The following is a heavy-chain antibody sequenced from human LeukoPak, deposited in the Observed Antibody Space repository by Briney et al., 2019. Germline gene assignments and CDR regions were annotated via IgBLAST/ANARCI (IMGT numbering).Heavy chain of an antibody. CDR1: GYTFTSYD. Sequence: ASVKVSCKASGYTFTSYDINWVRQATGQGLEWMGWMNPNSGNTGYAQKFQGRVTMTRNTSISTAYMELSSLRSKDTAVYYCARGLWLDDSYYYYGMDVWGQGTTVTVSS. CDR3: ARGLWLDDSYYYYGMDV. CDR2: MNPNSGNT. J-gene: IGHJ6*02. V-gene: IGHV1-8*01. D-gene: IGHD6-19*01.